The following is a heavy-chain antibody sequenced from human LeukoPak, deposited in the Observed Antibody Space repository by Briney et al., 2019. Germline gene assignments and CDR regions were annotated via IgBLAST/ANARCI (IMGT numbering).Heavy chain of an antibody. J-gene: IGHJ1*01. Sequence: GGSLRLSCAASGFTFSSYWMSWVRQAPGKGLEWVSGISGSGDTTYYADSVKGRFTISRDNSKNTLFLQMNSLRAEDTAVYYCAKGPPSSSAQYFQHWGQGTLVTVSS. CDR3: AKGPPSSSAQYFQH. CDR1: GFTFSSYW. V-gene: IGHV3-23*01. CDR2: ISGSGDTT. D-gene: IGHD6-6*01.